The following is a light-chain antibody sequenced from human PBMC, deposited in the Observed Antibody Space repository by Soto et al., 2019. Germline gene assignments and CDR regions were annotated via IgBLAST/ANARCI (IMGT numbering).Light chain of an antibody. CDR3: SSYTSSSTPHVV. V-gene: IGLV2-14*01. CDR2: DVS. CDR1: SSDVGGYNY. J-gene: IGLJ2*01. Sequence: QSVLTQPASVYGSPGQSITIACTGTSSDVGGYNYVSWYQQHPGKSPKLMIYDVSNRPSGVSTRISGSESANTASLTISGLQAEDEADYYCSSYTSSSTPHVVFGGGTQLTVL.